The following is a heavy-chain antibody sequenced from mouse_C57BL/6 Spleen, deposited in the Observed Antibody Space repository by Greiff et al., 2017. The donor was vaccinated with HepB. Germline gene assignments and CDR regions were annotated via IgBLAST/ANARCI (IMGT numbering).Heavy chain of an antibody. CDR3: TRARAYYSNYGAMDY. D-gene: IGHD2-5*01. Sequence: QVQLQQSGAELVRPGASVTLSCKASGYTFTDYEMHWVKQTPVHGLEWIGAIDPETGGTAYNQKFKGKAILTSDKSSSTAYMELRSLTSEDSAVYYCTRARAYYSNYGAMDYWGQGTSVTVSS. CDR2: IDPETGGT. CDR1: GYTFTDYE. J-gene: IGHJ4*01. V-gene: IGHV1-15*01.